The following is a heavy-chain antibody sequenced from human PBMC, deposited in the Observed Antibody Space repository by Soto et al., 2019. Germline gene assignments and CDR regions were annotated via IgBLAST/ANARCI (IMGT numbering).Heavy chain of an antibody. D-gene: IGHD3-10*01. CDR3: ARALYYYGSGRIGIDY. V-gene: IGHV2-70*01. CDR1: GFSLSTSGMC. CDR2: IDWDDDK. J-gene: IGHJ4*02. Sequence: SGPTLVNPTQTLTLTCTFSGFSLSTSGMCVSWIRQPPGKALEWLALIDWDDDKYYSTSLKTRLTISKDTSKNQVVLTMTNMDPVDTATYYCARALYYYGSGRIGIDYWGQGTLVTVYS.